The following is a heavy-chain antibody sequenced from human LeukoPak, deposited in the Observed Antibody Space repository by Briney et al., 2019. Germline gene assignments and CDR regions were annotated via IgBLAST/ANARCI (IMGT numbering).Heavy chain of an antibody. CDR1: GGSISSYY. Sequence: PSETLSLTCTVSGGSISSYYWSWIWQPAGKGLEWIGRIYTSGSTNYNPSLKSRVTISVDTSKNQFSLKLSSVTAADTAVYYCARHSSSWYGNWFDPWGQGTLVTVSS. V-gene: IGHV4-4*07. CDR2: IYTSGST. J-gene: IGHJ5*02. CDR3: ARHSSSWYGNWFDP. D-gene: IGHD6-13*01.